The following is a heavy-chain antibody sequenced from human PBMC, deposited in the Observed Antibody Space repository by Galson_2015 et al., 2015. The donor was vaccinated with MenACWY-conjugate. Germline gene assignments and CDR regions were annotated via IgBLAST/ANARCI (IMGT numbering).Heavy chain of an antibody. CDR3: ARGGMVRGVHYYYYGMDV. J-gene: IGHJ6*02. CDR1: GDSVSSNSAA. Sequence: CAISGDSVSSNSAAWNWIRQSPSRGLEWLGRTYYRSKWYNDYALSVKSRITINPDTSKNQFSLQLKSVTPEDTAVYYCARGGMVRGVHYYYYGMDVWGQGTTVTVSS. CDR2: TYYRSKWYN. V-gene: IGHV6-1*01. D-gene: IGHD3-10*01.